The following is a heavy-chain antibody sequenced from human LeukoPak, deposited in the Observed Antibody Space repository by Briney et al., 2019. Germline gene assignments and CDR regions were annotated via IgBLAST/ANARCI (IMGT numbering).Heavy chain of an antibody. Sequence: ASVKVSCKASGYTFTGYYMHWVRQAPGQGLEWMGRINPNSGGTNYAQKFQGRVTMTRDTSISTAYMELSRLRSDDTAVYYCARVTSWGSGALDYWGQGTLVTVSS. D-gene: IGHD3-16*01. J-gene: IGHJ4*02. CDR3: ARVTSWGSGALDY. CDR2: INPNSGGT. V-gene: IGHV1-2*06. CDR1: GYTFTGYY.